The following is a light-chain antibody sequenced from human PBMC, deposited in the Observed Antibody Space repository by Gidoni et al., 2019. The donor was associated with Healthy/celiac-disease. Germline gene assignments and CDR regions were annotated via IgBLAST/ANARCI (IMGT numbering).Light chain of an antibody. CDR1: QSVSSSY. CDR2: GAS. V-gene: IGKV3-20*01. J-gene: IGKJ3*01. Sequence: EIVLTQSPGTLSLSPGERATLSCRASQSVSSSYLAWYQQNPGQAPRLLIYGASSRATGIPDRFSGSGSGTDCTLTISRLEPEDFAVYYCQQYGSSPRTFGPXTKVDIK. CDR3: QQYGSSPRT.